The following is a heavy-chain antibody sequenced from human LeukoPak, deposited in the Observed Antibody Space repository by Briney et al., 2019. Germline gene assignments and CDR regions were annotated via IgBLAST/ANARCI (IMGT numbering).Heavy chain of an antibody. Sequence: PGGSLRLSCAASGFTFNTYWMSWVRQAPGKGLEWVANIKQDGSENYYVDSVKGRFTISRDNAKNSLYLQMNSLKAEDTAVYYCARRGDYRIDYWGQGTLVTVSS. D-gene: IGHD4-17*01. CDR3: ARRGDYRIDY. CDR2: IKQDGSEN. CDR1: GFTFNTYW. V-gene: IGHV3-7*01. J-gene: IGHJ4*02.